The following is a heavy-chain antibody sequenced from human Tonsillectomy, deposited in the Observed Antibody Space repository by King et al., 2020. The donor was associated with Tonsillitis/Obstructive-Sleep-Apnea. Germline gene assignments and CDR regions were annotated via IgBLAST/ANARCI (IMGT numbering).Heavy chain of an antibody. CDR2: IYSGGST. V-gene: IGHV3-66*01. CDR3: ARVVRAAAIHYYYYYYMDV. Sequence: VQLVESGGGLVQPGGSLRLSCAASGFTVSSNYMSWVRQAPGKGLEWVSVIYSGGSTYYADSVKGRFTISRDNSKNTLYLQMNSLRAEDTAVYYCARVVRAAAIHYYYYYYMDVWGKGTTVTVSS. D-gene: IGHD6-13*01. CDR1: GFTVSSNY. J-gene: IGHJ6*03.